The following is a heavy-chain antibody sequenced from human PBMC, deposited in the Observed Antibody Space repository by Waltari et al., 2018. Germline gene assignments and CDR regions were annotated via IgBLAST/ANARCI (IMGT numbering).Heavy chain of an antibody. Sequence: QVQLAESGGGVVQPGRSLRLSCAASGFTFSSYAMHWVRQAPGKGLEWVAVISYDGSNKYYADSVKGRFTISRDNSKNTLYLQMNSLRAEDTAVYYCARGRTGNDYWGQGTLVTVSS. D-gene: IGHD3-10*01. CDR2: ISYDGSNK. J-gene: IGHJ4*02. CDR1: GFTFSSYA. V-gene: IGHV3-30-3*01. CDR3: ARGRTGNDY.